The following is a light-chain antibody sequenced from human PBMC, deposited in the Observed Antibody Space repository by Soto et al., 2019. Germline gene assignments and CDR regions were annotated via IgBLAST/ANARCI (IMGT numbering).Light chain of an antibody. CDR3: HQYYTPPQT. Sequence: VLTQSPSSLAVSLGERATVNCRSSQSVLDNSTNKSYLAWYQKKPGHPPKLLVHWASVREAGVPDRFSGGGSGTDFTLNISSLQADDVAVYYCHQYYTPPQTFGQGTQLEIK. V-gene: IGKV4-1*01. CDR2: WAS. J-gene: IGKJ2*01. CDR1: QSVLDNSTNKSY.